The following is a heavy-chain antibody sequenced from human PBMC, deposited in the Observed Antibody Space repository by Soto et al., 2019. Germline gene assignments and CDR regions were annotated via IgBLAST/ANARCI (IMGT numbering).Heavy chain of an antibody. V-gene: IGHV1-69*01. J-gene: IGHJ4*02. Sequence: QVQLVQSGAEVKKPGSSVKVSCKASGGTFSSYAISWVRQAPGQGLEWMGGIIPIFGTANYAQKFQGRVTITADESTSTAYMELSSLRAEDTAVYYCARTGCYRGGSCYSGDYWGQGTLVTVSS. CDR1: GGTFSSYA. D-gene: IGHD2-15*01. CDR2: IIPIFGTA. CDR3: ARTGCYRGGSCYSGDY.